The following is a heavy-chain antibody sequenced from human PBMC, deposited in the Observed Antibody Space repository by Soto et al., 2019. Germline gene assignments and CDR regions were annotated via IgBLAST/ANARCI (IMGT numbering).Heavy chain of an antibody. V-gene: IGHV3-30*18. D-gene: IGHD2-2*01. CDR2: ISYDGSNK. Sequence: GGSLRLSCAASGFTFSSYGMHWVRQAPGKGLEWVAVISYDGSNKYYADSVKGRFTISRDNSKNTLYLQMNSLRAEDTAVYYCAKDHGTDCSSTSCYSNYYYYYGMDVWGQGTTVTV. CDR3: AKDHGTDCSSTSCYSNYYYYYGMDV. CDR1: GFTFSSYG. J-gene: IGHJ6*02.